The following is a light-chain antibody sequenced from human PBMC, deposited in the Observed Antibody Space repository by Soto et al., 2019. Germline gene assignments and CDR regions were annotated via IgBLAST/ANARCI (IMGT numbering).Light chain of an antibody. Sequence: EIVMTQSPATRSVSPGERATLSCRASQSVSSNLAWYQQKPGQAPRLLIYGVSTRATGIPVRFSGSGSGTEFTLTISSLQSEHFAVYYCQQYNKWPLTFGGGTEVEI. V-gene: IGKV3-15*01. CDR1: QSVSSN. CDR3: QQYNKWPLT. J-gene: IGKJ4*01. CDR2: GVS.